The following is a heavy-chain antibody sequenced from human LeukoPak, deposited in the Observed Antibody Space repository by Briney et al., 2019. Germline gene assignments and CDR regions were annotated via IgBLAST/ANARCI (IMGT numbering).Heavy chain of an antibody. V-gene: IGHV1-2*02. D-gene: IGHD1-26*01. CDR2: INPNSGGT. J-gene: IGHJ4*02. Sequence: ASVKVSCKASGYTFTGYYMHWVRQAPGQGLEWMGWINPNSGGTNYAQKFQGRVTMTRDTSISTAYMELSRLRSDDTAVHYCARGNREYSGSFTPGLFDYWGQGTLVTVSS. CDR3: ARGNREYSGSFTPGLFDY. CDR1: GYTFTGYY.